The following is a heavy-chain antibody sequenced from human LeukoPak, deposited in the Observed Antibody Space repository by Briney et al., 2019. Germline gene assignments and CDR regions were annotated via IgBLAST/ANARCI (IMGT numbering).Heavy chain of an antibody. Sequence: ASVKVSCKASGYTFTSYYMHWVRQAPGQGLEWMGIINPSGGSTSYAQKFQGRVNMTRDTSTSTVYMELSSLRAEDTAVYYCASSGIGYCSGGSCPNYLDYWGQGTVVTVSS. V-gene: IGHV1-46*01. D-gene: IGHD2-15*01. J-gene: IGHJ4*02. CDR1: GYTFTSYY. CDR3: ASSGIGYCSGGSCPNYLDY. CDR2: INPSGGST.